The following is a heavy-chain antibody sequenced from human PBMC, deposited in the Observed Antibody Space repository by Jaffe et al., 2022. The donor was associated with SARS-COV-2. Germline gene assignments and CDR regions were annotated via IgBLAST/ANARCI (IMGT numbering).Heavy chain of an antibody. CDR3: ARDPAAALYYYYYGMDV. D-gene: IGHD6-13*01. CDR1: GGSISSGSYY. CDR2: IYTSGST. Sequence: QVQLQESGPGLVKPSQTLSLTCTVSGGSISSGSYYWSWIRQPAGKGLEWIGRIYTSGSTNYNPSLKSRVTISVDTSKNQFSLKLSSVTAADTAVYYCARDPAAALYYYYYGMDVWGQGTTVTVSS. V-gene: IGHV4-61*02. J-gene: IGHJ6*02.